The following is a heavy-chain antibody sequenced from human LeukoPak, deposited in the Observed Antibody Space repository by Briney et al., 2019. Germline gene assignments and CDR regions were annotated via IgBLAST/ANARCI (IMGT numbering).Heavy chain of an antibody. CDR2: ISSGSSTI. J-gene: IGHJ4*02. CDR1: GFTFSTYS. V-gene: IGHV3-48*04. CDR3: ARTSQLTMIVVVITYFDY. D-gene: IGHD3-22*01. Sequence: PGGSLRLSCAASGFTFSTYSMNWVRQAPGKGLEWVSYISSGSSTIYYADSVKGRFTISRDNAKNSLYLQMNSLRAEDTAVYYCARTSQLTMIVVVITYFDYWGQGTLVTVSS.